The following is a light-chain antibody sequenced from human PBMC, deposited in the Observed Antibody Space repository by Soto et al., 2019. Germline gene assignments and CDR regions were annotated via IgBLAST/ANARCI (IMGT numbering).Light chain of an antibody. Sequence: DIQMTQSPSTLSASVGDRVTITCRASQSISYWLAWYQQKPEKAPNLLIYKATSLESGVPSRFSGSGSGTEFTLTITSLQPDDFATYYCRHYNTYSPPYTFGQGTRLEIK. CDR2: KAT. CDR1: QSISYW. V-gene: IGKV1-5*03. J-gene: IGKJ2*01. CDR3: RHYNTYSPPYT.